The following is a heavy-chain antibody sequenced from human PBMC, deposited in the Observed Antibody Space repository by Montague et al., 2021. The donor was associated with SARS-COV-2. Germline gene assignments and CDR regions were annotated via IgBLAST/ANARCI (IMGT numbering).Heavy chain of an antibody. CDR2: ISYAGRT. D-gene: IGHD2-2*01. CDR1: GYSISSGDY. J-gene: IGHJ4*02. CDR3: ARHLPSYCSTNKCYPYYFDV. Sequence: SETLSLTCTVSGYSISSGDYWGWIRQPPGKVLEWIGSISYAGRTYYNPSLRSRASSSMDTSKNHFSLGLNSVTAADTAVYFCARHLPSYCSTNKCYPYYFDVWGQGALVTVSS. V-gene: IGHV4-38-2*02.